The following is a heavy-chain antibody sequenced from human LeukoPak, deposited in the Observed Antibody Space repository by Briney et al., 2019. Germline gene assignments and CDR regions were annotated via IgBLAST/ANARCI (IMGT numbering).Heavy chain of an antibody. Sequence: GGSLRPSCAASGFTVITNDMTWVRQAPGKGLEWVSVLYSDGNTKYADSVQGRFTISRDNSKNTLYLEMNSLSPDDTAVYCCARGVEPLAANTLAYWGQGTLVTVSS. J-gene: IGHJ4*02. D-gene: IGHD1-14*01. CDR2: LYSDGNT. V-gene: IGHV3-53*01. CDR3: ARGVEPLAANTLAY. CDR1: GFTVITND.